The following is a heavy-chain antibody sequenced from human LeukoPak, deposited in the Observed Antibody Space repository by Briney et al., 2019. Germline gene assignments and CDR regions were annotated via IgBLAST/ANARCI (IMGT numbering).Heavy chain of an antibody. CDR3: ARTDYGVSYYFDY. CDR2: ISSSSYI. D-gene: IGHD4-17*01. J-gene: IGHJ4*02. CDR1: GFTFSSYS. Sequence: GGSLRLSCAASGFTFSSYSMNWVRQAPGKGLEWVSSISSSSYIYYADSVKGRFTISRDNAKNSLYLQMNSLRAEDTAVYYCARTDYGVSYYFDYWGQGTLVTVSS. V-gene: IGHV3-21*01.